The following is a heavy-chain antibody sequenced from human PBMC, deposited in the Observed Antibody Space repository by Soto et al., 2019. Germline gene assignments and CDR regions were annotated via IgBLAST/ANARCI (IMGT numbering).Heavy chain of an antibody. V-gene: IGHV3-7*01. J-gene: IGHJ4*02. D-gene: IGHD3-22*01. Sequence: PRGSLRLSCAASGLNFSRYWRNWVRQAPGKGLEWVANIKEDGSERHYVDSVKGRFAISRDNAKSFLYLQINSLRAEDTAVYYCANYRDARSGYHHWYFDYWGRGTLVTVSS. CDR1: GLNFSRYW. CDR2: IKEDGSER. CDR3: ANYRDARSGYHHWYFDY.